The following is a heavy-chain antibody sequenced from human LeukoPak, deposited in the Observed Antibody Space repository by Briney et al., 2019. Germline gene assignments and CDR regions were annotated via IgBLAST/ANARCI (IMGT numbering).Heavy chain of an antibody. J-gene: IGHJ4*02. Sequence: ASVKVSCKASAYTFTGYYMHWVRQAPGQGLEWMGWINPNSGGTNYAQKFQGRVTMTRDTSISTAYMELSRLRSDDTAVYYCASPLMTYCGGDCYQIDYWGQGTLVTVSS. V-gene: IGHV1-2*02. CDR3: ASPLMTYCGGDCYQIDY. CDR2: INPNSGGT. CDR1: AYTFTGYY. D-gene: IGHD2-21*02.